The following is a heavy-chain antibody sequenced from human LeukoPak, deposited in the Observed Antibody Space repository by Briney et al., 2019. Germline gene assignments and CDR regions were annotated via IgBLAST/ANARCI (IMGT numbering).Heavy chain of an antibody. CDR2: IYSGGST. D-gene: IGHD6-25*01. Sequence: QAGGSLRLSCAASGFTFSSYAMSWVRQAPGKGLEWVSVIYSGGSTYYADSVKGRFTISRDNSKNTLYLQMNSLRAEDTAVYYCARAAADAFDIWGQGTMVTVSS. CDR1: GFTFSSYA. V-gene: IGHV3-53*01. J-gene: IGHJ3*02. CDR3: ARAAADAFDI.